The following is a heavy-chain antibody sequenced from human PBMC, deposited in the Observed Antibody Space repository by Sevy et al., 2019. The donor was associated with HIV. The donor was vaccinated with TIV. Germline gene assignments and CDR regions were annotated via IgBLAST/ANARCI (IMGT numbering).Heavy chain of an antibody. J-gene: IGHJ5*02. CDR3: AREYYDFWSGSNWFDP. V-gene: IGHV3-74*01. CDR1: GFTFSSYW. D-gene: IGHD3-3*01. Sequence: GGSLRLSCAASGFTFSSYWMHWVRQAPGKGLVWVSRINSDGSSTSYADSMKGRFTISRDNAKNTLYLQMNSLRAEDTAVYYCAREYYDFWSGSNWFDPWGQGTLVTVSS. CDR2: INSDGSST.